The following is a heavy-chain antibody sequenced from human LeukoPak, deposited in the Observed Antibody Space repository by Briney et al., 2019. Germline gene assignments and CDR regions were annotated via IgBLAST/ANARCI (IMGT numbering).Heavy chain of an antibody. J-gene: IGHJ4*02. CDR1: EFTFSNYA. CDR2: ISGGGGST. CDR3: AKDVAGVRGVRGGFDY. Sequence: GGSLSLSCAASEFTFSNYAMNWVRQAPGKGLEWVSGISGGGGSTYYADSVKGRFTISRDNSKNTLYLQMNSLRAEGTAIYYCAKDVAGVRGVRGGFDYWGQGTLVTVSS. V-gene: IGHV3-23*01. D-gene: IGHD3-10*01.